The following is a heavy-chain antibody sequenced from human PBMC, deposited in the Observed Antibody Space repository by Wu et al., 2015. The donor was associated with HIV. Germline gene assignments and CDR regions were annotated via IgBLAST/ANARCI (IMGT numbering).Heavy chain of an antibody. CDR2: MNPNSGNT. Sequence: QVQLVQSGAEVKKPGASVKVSCKASGYTFTSYDINWVRQATGQGLEWMGWMNPNSGNTGYAQKFQGRVTMTRNTSISTAYMELSSLRSEDTAVYYCARSAAIHLTYDWSEVWFDPWGQGTLVTVSS. CDR3: ARSAAIHLTYDWSEVWFDP. CDR1: GYTFTSYD. V-gene: IGHV1-8*01. D-gene: IGHD3-9*01. J-gene: IGHJ5*02.